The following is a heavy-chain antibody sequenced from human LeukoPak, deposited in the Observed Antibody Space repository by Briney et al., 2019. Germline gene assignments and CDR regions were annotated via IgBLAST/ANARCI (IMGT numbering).Heavy chain of an antibody. CDR3: ARFQDCGGDCPFDY. CDR2: ISGRGDRT. J-gene: IGHJ4*02. D-gene: IGHD2-21*02. V-gene: IGHV3-23*01. CDR1: GFTFSSYA. Sequence: GGSLRLSCAASGFTFSSYAMSWVRQGPGKGLEGLKWVSSISGRGDRTYYADSVKGRFTISRDNSKNTLYLQMNSRRAEDTAIYYCARFQDCGGDCPFDYWGQGTLVTVSS.